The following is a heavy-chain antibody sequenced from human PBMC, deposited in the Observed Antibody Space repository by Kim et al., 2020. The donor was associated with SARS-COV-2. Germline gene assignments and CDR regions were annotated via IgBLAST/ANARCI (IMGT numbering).Heavy chain of an antibody. Sequence: GGSLRLSCAASGFTFSSYAMHWVRQAPGKGLEWVAVISYDGSNKYYADSVKGRFTISRDNSKNTLYLQMNSLRAEDTAVYYCARGRDTAMGQYYFDYWGQGTLVTVSS. CDR1: GFTFSSYA. V-gene: IGHV3-30-3*01. J-gene: IGHJ4*02. D-gene: IGHD5-18*01. CDR3: ARGRDTAMGQYYFDY. CDR2: ISYDGSNK.